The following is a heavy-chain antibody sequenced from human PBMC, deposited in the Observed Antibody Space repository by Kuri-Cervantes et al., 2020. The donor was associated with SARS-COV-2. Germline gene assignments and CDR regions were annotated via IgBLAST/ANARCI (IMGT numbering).Heavy chain of an antibody. D-gene: IGHD3-16*01. Sequence: SLKISCVASGFTFSNYVIHWVRQAPGKGLEWVAVIWYDGVNEYYAGSVKGRFTISRDNSKNTVSLHMNSLRAEDTAMYYCARGAANYYYMDVWGKGTTVTVSS. CDR3: ARGAANYYYMDV. CDR1: GFTFSNYV. J-gene: IGHJ6*03. CDR2: IWYDGVNE. V-gene: IGHV3-33*08.